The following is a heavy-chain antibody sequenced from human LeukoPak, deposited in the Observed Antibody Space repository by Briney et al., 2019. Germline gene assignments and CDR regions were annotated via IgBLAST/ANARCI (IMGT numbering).Heavy chain of an antibody. CDR1: GFTFSSYA. Sequence: GGSLRLSCAASGFTFSSYAMSWVRQAPGKGLEWVSAISGSGGSTYYADSVKGRFTISRDNSKNTLYLQMNSLRAEDTAVYYCASSLQYCSSTSCSYYYYYYGMDVWGQGTTVTVSS. V-gene: IGHV3-23*01. CDR2: ISGSGGST. CDR3: ASSLQYCSSTSCSYYYYYYGMDV. D-gene: IGHD2-2*01. J-gene: IGHJ6*02.